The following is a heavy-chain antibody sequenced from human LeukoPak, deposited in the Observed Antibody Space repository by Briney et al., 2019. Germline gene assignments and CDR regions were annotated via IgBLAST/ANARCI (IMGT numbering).Heavy chain of an antibody. CDR1: GFTFSTYG. Sequence: PGGSLRLSCAASGFTFSTYGMHWVRYAPGKGLEWVAHISYDGSNKYYADSVKGRFTTSRDSSKNTLYLQMNSLRAEDTAVYYCAKDGRGWEPPSGYFDYWGQGALVTVSS. D-gene: IGHD1-26*01. J-gene: IGHJ4*02. V-gene: IGHV3-30*18. CDR2: ISYDGSNK. CDR3: AKDGRGWEPPSGYFDY.